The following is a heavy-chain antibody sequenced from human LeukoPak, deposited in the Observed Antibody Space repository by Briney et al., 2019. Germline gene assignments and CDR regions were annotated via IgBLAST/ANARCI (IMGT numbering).Heavy chain of an antibody. V-gene: IGHV4-59*01. CDR2: IYYSGST. CDR1: GGSISSYY. D-gene: IGHD3-10*01. J-gene: IGHJ4*02. CDR3: ARDGVWLGEPIDY. Sequence: SETLSLTCTVSGGSISSYYWSWIRQPPGKGLEWIGYIYYSGSTNYNPSLKSRVTISVDTSKNQFSLKLSSVTAADTAVYYCARDGVWLGEPIDYWGQGTLVTVSS.